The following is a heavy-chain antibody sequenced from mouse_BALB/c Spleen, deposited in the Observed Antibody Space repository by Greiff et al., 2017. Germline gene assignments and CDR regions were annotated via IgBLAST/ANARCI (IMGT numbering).Heavy chain of an antibody. J-gene: IGHJ3*01. Sequence: EVQLVESGGGLVQPGGSRKLSCAASGFTFSSFGMHWVRQAPEKGLEWVAYISSGSSTIYYADTVKGRFTISRDNPKNTLFLQMTSLRSEDTAMYYCARESYGSSTAWFAYWGQGTLVTVSA. CDR1: GFTFSSFG. V-gene: IGHV5-17*02. CDR3: ARESYGSSTAWFAY. CDR2: ISSGSSTI. D-gene: IGHD1-1*01.